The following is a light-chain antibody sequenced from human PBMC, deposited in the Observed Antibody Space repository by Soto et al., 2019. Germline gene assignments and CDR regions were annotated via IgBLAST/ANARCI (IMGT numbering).Light chain of an antibody. CDR1: SSNIGAGYD. CDR3: QSYDSSLSGVV. Sequence: QSVLTQPPSESGAPGQRVTISCTGSSSNIGAGYDVQWYQQLPGTAPKVLIYGNSNRPSGVPDRFSGSKSGTSASLAITGLQAEDEADYYCQSYDSSLSGVVFGGGTKLTVL. J-gene: IGLJ2*01. CDR2: GNS. V-gene: IGLV1-40*01.